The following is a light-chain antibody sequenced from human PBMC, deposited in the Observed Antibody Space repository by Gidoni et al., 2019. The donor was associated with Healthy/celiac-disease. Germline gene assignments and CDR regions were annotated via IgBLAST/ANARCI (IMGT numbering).Light chain of an antibody. CDR2: DAS. V-gene: IGKV1-33*01. CDR1: RDISNY. J-gene: IGKJ2*01. CDR3: QQYDNLPPYT. Sequence: DIQMTQSPSSLSASVGDRVTITCQAGRDISNYLNWYQQKPGKAPKLLLYDASNSETAVPSRFSGSGSWTDFTFTISSLQPADIATYYCQQYDNLPPYTFXQXTKLEIK.